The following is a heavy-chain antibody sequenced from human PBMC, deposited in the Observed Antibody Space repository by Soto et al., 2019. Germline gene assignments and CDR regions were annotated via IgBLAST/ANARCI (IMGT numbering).Heavy chain of an antibody. D-gene: IGHD3-10*01. V-gene: IGHV3-74*01. CDR2: INSDGSST. CDR1: GFTFSSYW. J-gene: IGHJ6*02. Sequence: EVQLVESGGGLVQPGGSPRLSCAASGFTFSSYWMHWVRQAPGKGLVWVSRINSDGSSTSYADSVKGRFTISRDNAKNTLYLQMNSLRAEDTAVYYCARGDYYGSGSYRYYYYYGMDVWGQGTTVTVSS. CDR3: ARGDYYGSGSYRYYYYYGMDV.